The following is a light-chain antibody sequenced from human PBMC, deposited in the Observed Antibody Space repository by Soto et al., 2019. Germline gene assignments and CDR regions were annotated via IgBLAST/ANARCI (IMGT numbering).Light chain of an antibody. CDR3: QQSYSTPSIT. CDR2: AAS. CDR1: ESISRH. J-gene: IGKJ5*01. V-gene: IGKV1-39*01. Sequence: DIQMSQSPSSLSASAGYRVTITCRSAESISRHLNWYQQKPGRAPDLLIYAASSLQSGVPSRFSGSGSGTDFTLTISSLQPEDFATYYCQQSYSTPSITFGQGTRLEI.